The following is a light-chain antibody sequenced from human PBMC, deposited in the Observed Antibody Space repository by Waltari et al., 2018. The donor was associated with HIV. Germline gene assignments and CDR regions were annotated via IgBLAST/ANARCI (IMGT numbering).Light chain of an antibody. CDR3: QQLNTFPLT. J-gene: IGKJ4*01. CDR2: AAS. V-gene: IGKV1-9*01. CDR1: QGISSY. Sequence: DIQLTQSPSFFSASVGDRFTITCQASQGISSYLAWYQQKPGKAPKLLIYAASTLQSGVPSRFSGSGSGTEFTLTISSLQPEDFATYYCQQLNTFPLTFGGGTKVDIK.